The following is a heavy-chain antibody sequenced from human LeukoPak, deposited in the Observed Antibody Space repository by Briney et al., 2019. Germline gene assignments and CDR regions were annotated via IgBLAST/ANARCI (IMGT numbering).Heavy chain of an antibody. J-gene: IGHJ3*02. Sequence: GGSLRLSCAASGFTVSSNYMSWVRQAPGKGLEWVSVIYSGGSTYYADSVKGRFTISRDNSKNTLYLQMNSLRAEDTAVYYCAKDPGDYFPLDAFDIWGQGTMVTVSS. D-gene: IGHD4-17*01. CDR2: IYSGGST. CDR3: AKDPGDYFPLDAFDI. V-gene: IGHV3-53*05. CDR1: GFTVSSNY.